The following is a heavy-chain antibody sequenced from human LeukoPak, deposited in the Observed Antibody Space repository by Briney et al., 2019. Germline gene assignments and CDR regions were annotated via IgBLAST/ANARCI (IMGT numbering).Heavy chain of an antibody. CDR3: ARHIGGGIEDMDV. CDR2: IYSSGDT. D-gene: IGHD3-16*02. CDR1: GGSISSYY. V-gene: IGHV4-4*07. Sequence: SETLSLTCTVSGGSISSYYWDWIRQPAGKGLEWIGRIYSSGDTNYNPSLKSRVTMSVDTSKNQFSLRLSSLTAADTAVYYCARHIGGGIEDMDVWGRGTKVTVSS. J-gene: IGHJ6*03.